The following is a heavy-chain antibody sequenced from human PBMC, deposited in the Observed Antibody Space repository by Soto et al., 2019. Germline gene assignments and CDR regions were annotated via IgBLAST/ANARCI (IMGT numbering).Heavy chain of an antibody. CDR2: INPNGGTT. CDR1: AYTFTTYN. Sequence: GASVKVSCKASAYTFTTYNMHWVRQAPGQGLEWMGIINPNGGTTNYAQKFQGRVTMTRDTSTSTVYMDLRSLRFDDTAVYYCARAHYLFTGGSGFNWFDPWGQGTLVTVSS. V-gene: IGHV1-46*01. J-gene: IGHJ5*02. D-gene: IGHD2-8*02. CDR3: ARAHYLFTGGSGFNWFDP.